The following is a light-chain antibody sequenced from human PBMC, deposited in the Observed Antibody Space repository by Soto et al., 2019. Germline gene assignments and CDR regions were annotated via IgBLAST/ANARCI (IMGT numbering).Light chain of an antibody. CDR1: QSISSSD. CDR2: AAS. V-gene: IGKV3-20*01. J-gene: IGKJ1*01. CDR3: QQYGSSSSWT. Sequence: IVLTQSPGTLSCSPGEMATLSCRASQSISSSDLAWYQHRPGQAPRLLIYAASSRATGIPVRFSGSGSGTDFILTINRLEPEDFAVYYCQQYGSSSSWTFGQGTKVDIK.